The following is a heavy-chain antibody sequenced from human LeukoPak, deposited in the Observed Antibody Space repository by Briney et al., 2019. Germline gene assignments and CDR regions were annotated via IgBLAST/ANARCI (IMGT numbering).Heavy chain of an antibody. Sequence: ASVKVSCTASGYIFTSYGISWVRQAPGQGLEWMGWISGYNGNTNYAQKLQGRVTMTTDTSTSTAYMELRSLRSDDTAVYYCARGPYYCSSTSCYHGMDVWGQGTTVTVSS. CDR1: GYIFTSYG. V-gene: IGHV1-18*01. J-gene: IGHJ6*02. CDR2: ISGYNGNT. CDR3: ARGPYYCSSTSCYHGMDV. D-gene: IGHD2-2*01.